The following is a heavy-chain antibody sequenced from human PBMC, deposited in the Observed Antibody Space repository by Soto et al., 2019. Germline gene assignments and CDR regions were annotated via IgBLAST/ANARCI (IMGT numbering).Heavy chain of an antibody. CDR3: ARRLTAVRGRHYYYDMDI. V-gene: IGHV3-48*02. D-gene: IGHD2-21*02. CDR2: ITTTSSTK. CDR1: GFTFGSHA. J-gene: IGHJ6*01. Sequence: LSCAASGFTFGSHAMIWVRQAPGTGLEWVSYITTTSSTKYYADSVKGRFTISRDNANNSLYLQINRLRDEDPAVYYCARRLTAVRGRHYYYDMDIRGQR.